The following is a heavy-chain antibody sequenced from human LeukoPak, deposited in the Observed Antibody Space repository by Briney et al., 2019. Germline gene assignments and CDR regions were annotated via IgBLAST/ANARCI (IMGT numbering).Heavy chain of an antibody. CDR3: ARYEGARESRLDY. CDR1: GGSISSSSYY. Sequence: SETLSLTCTVSGGSISSSSYYWGWIRQPPGKGLEWIGTIYYSGSTYYSGSTYYNPSLKSRVTISVDTSKNQFSLKLTSVTAADTAVYYCARYEGARESRLDYWGQGTLVTVSS. J-gene: IGHJ4*02. D-gene: IGHD1-26*01. CDR2: IYYSGSTYYSGST. V-gene: IGHV4-39*01.